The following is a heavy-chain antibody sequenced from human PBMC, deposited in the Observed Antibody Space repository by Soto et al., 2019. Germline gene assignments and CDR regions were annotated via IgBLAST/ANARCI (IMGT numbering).Heavy chain of an antibody. J-gene: IGHJ5*02. V-gene: IGHV4-34*02. CDR2: INHRGGA. CDR1: NGSFTDYF. Sequence: QVQLQQWGAGLLKPSETLSLTCAAHNGSFTDYFWTWIRQSPGRGLEWIGGINHRGGATYNPSLRSRVTISIDTSKHRFSLSLRSLTAADTAVYYCVARGMTYDFLSGPHPFDPWGHGTLVTVSS. CDR3: VARGMTYDFLSGPHPFDP. D-gene: IGHD3-3*01.